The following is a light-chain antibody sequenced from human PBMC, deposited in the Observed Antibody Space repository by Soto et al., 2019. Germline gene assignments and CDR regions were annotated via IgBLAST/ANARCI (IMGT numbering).Light chain of an antibody. Sequence: QSALTQPASVSGSPGQSITISCIGTSSDVGAYNYVSWYQQHPGKAPKLMIYDVSNRPSGVSNRFSGSKSGNTASLTISGLQAEDEADYYCSSYTSNSTLYVFGTGTKLTVL. CDR3: SSYTSNSTLYV. CDR2: DVS. CDR1: SSDVGAYNY. V-gene: IGLV2-14*01. J-gene: IGLJ1*01.